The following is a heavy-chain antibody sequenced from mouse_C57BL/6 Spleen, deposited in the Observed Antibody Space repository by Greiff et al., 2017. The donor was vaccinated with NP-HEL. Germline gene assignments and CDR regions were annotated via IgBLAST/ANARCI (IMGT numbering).Heavy chain of an antibody. J-gene: IGHJ3*01. CDR3: ALEENGYDYDPAWFAY. Sequence: EVQLQQSGAELVKPGASVKLSCTASGFNIKDYYMHWVKQRTEQGLAWIGRIDPEDGETKSAPKFPGKATITADTSSNTAYLQLSSLTSEDTAVYYCALEENGYDYDPAWFAYWGQGTLVTVSA. CDR2: IDPEDGET. V-gene: IGHV14-2*01. D-gene: IGHD2-4*01. CDR1: GFNIKDYY.